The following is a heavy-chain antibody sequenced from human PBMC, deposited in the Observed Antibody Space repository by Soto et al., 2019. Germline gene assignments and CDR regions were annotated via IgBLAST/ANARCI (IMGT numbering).Heavy chain of an antibody. J-gene: IGHJ4*01. CDR2: IDNDGSRT. Sequence: EVQLVESGGGLVQPGGSLRLSCAASGFTFSSYWLHWVRQVPGKGLVWVARIDNDGSRTDYADSVKGRFTISRDNAKNTVYLQMNSLRGEDTAVYYCVRDQPAKEALFDFWGQGTLVTVSS. CDR1: GFTFSSYW. V-gene: IGHV3-74*01. CDR3: VRDQPAKEALFDF.